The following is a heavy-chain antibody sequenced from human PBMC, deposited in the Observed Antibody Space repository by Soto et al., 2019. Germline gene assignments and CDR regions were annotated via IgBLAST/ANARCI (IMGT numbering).Heavy chain of an antibody. V-gene: IGHV2-5*02. J-gene: IGHJ6*02. CDR1: GLALSTSGVG. D-gene: IGHD4-4*01. CDR2: ICWDDEN. Sequence: PRHPVTLSSTFSGLALSTSGVGGGWIRQPPGKALEWFALICWDDENRYSPSLKSRLTITKDTSKNQVVLTMTNMDTVDTATYYCAHTREYSNPDYDYDGMEVGGQGTTDTVSS. CDR3: AHTREYSNPDYDYDGMEV.